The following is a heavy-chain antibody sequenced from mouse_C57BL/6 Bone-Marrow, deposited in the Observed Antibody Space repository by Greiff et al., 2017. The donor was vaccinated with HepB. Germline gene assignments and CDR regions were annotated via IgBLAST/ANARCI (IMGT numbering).Heavy chain of an antibody. CDR3: ARGGYGSSYDD. CDR1: GYTFTSYW. D-gene: IGHD1-1*01. J-gene: IGHJ2*01. CDR2: IDPSDSET. V-gene: IGHV1-52*01. Sequence: QVQLQQPGAELVRPGSSVKLSCKASGYTFTSYWMHWVKQRPIQGLEWIGNIDPSDSETHYNQKFKDKATLTVDKSSSTAYMQLSSLTSEDSAVYYCARGGYGSSYDDWGQGTTLTVSS.